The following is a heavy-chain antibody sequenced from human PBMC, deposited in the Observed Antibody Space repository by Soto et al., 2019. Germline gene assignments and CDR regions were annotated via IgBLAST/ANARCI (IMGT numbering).Heavy chain of an antibody. CDR3: ARQRHSSSSIYYYYMDV. CDR1: GGSISSYY. CDR2: IYYSGST. V-gene: IGHV4-59*08. Sequence: SETLSLTCTVSGGSISSYYWSWIRQPPGKGLEWIGYIYYSGSTNYNPSLKSRVTISVDTSKNQFSLKLTSVTAADTAVYYCARQRHSSSSIYYYYMDVWGKGTTVTVSS. J-gene: IGHJ6*03. D-gene: IGHD6-6*01.